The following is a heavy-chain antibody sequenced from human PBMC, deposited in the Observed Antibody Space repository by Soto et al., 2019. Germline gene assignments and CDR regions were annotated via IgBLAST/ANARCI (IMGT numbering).Heavy chain of an antibody. J-gene: IGHJ5*02. Sequence: QVQLVQSGAEVKTPGASVKVSCETSGYTFTGYYIHWVRQAPGQGLEWMGWINPHTGVTNYAQNFQGWVTMTRDTSISTVYMEMTRLKSDDTAVYYCAREPGGVAGTLDPWGQGTLVTVSS. V-gene: IGHV1-2*04. CDR3: AREPGGVAGTLDP. D-gene: IGHD6-19*01. CDR2: INPHTGVT. CDR1: GYTFTGYY.